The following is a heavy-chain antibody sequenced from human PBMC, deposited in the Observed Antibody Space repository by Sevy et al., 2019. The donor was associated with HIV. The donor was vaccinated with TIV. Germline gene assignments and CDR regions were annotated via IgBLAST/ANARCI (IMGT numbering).Heavy chain of an antibody. D-gene: IGHD3-22*01. V-gene: IGHV3-30*02. Sequence: GESLKISCAASGFTFSSYGMHWVRQSPGKGLEWVAFIRYDGSNKYYADSVKGRFTISRDNSKNTLYLQMNSLRAEDTAVYYCAKDGSRITMIVVAQYYFDYWGQGTLVTVSS. J-gene: IGHJ4*02. CDR2: IRYDGSNK. CDR1: GFTFSSYG. CDR3: AKDGSRITMIVVAQYYFDY.